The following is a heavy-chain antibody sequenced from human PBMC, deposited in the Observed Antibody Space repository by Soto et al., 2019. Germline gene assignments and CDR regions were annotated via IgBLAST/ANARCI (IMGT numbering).Heavy chain of an antibody. J-gene: IGHJ6*02. Sequence: SETLSLTCAVYGGSFSGYYWSWIRQPPGKGLEWIGEINHSGSTNYNPSLKSRVTISVDTSKNQFSLKLSSVTAADTAVYYCARGAITMVRGGIITGGPGYYYGMYVWGQVTTVTVSS. CDR1: GGSFSGYY. V-gene: IGHV4-34*01. CDR3: ARGAITMVRGGIITGGPGYYYGMYV. CDR2: INHSGST. D-gene: IGHD3-10*01.